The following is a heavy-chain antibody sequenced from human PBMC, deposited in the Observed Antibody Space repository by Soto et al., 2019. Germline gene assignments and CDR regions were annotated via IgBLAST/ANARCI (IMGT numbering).Heavy chain of an antibody. J-gene: IGHJ4*02. CDR1: GGSISSTDW. Sequence: SETLCLTCAVSGGSISSTDWWTWVRQPPGKGLEWIGEIYHSGTTNYNPSLKSRVTISVDKSKNQFSLKLSSVTAADTAVYYCARGTPAAGSLYYFDYWGQGTLVTVSS. D-gene: IGHD6-13*01. CDR3: ARGTPAAGSLYYFDY. V-gene: IGHV4-4*02. CDR2: IYHSGTT.